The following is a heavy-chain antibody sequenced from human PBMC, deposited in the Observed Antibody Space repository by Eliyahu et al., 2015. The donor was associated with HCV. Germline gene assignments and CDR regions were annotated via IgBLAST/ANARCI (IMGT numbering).Heavy chain of an antibody. J-gene: IGHJ4*02. Sequence: QLQLQESGPGLVKPSETLSLTCTVXGGSISSSSYYWGWIRQPPGKGLEWIGSIYYSGSTYYNPSLKSRVTISVDTSKNQFSLKLSSVTAADTAVYYCARHEGWILWFGELRFWGQGTLVTVSS. D-gene: IGHD3-10*01. CDR3: ARHEGWILWFGELRF. CDR2: IYYSGST. CDR1: GGSISSSSYY. V-gene: IGHV4-39*01.